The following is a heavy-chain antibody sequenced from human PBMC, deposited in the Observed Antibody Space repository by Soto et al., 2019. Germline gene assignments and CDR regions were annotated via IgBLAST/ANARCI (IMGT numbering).Heavy chain of an antibody. J-gene: IGHJ1*01. CDR2: IYWDDVK. CDR3: AVTEGFWDDLQH. V-gene: IGHV2-5*02. CDR1: GVSLSTSGVG. D-gene: IGHD3-10*01. Sequence: QITLKESGLTLVKPTQTLTLTCTFSGVSLSTSGVGVGWIRQPPGKALEWLAVIYWDDVKWYTPSLKSTVTLTKDTSKNHVVLTMTNMDPVDTATYYCAVTEGFWDDLQHWGQGSLVTGSS.